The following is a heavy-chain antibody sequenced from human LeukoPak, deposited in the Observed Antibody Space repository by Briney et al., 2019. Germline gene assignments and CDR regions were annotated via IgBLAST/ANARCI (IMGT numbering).Heavy chain of an antibody. CDR2: IYYTGST. Sequence: SETLSLTCTVSGGSISSSSYYWGWIRQPPGKGLEWIGCIYYTGSTYYNPSLKSRVTISVDTSKNQFSLKLSSVTAADTAVYYCAGQIDGFGEFDYFDYWGQGTLVTVSS. V-gene: IGHV4-39*01. J-gene: IGHJ4*02. CDR1: GGSISSSSYY. CDR3: AGQIDGFGEFDYFDY. D-gene: IGHD3-10*01.